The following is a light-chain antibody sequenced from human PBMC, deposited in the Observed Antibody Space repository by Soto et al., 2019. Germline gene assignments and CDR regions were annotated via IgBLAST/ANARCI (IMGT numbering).Light chain of an antibody. CDR2: AAS. CDR3: QQSYSVPHT. Sequence: DIQMTQSPSSLSASVGDRVTITCRASQNIFSYLSWYQHKPGKAPELLIYAASSLQSGVPSRFSGSGSGTDFALTIISLQPEDVATFYCQQSYSVPHTFGQGTKLEI. V-gene: IGKV1-39*01. CDR1: QNIFSY. J-gene: IGKJ2*01.